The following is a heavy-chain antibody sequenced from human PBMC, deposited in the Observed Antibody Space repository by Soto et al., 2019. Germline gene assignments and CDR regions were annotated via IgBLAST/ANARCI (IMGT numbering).Heavy chain of an antibody. CDR3: VKDMGQAAIGIRYPYGLDV. CDR1: GFTVSSFG. Sequence: GGSLRLSCSGSGFTVSSFGMHWVRQAPGKGLEHVSTLSSNGIGTYYADSVKGRFTFSRDTSKNTLYLQMSSLRTEDTAVYYCVKDMGQAAIGIRYPYGLDVWGLGTTVTVSS. V-gene: IGHV3-64D*06. CDR2: LSSNGIGT. J-gene: IGHJ6*02. D-gene: IGHD6-13*01.